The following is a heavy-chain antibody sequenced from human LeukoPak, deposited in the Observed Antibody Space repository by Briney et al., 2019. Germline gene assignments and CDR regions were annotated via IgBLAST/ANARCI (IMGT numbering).Heavy chain of an antibody. CDR1: GFSSSTYW. CDR3: ARPYGAYSSGWVDY. J-gene: IGHJ4*02. D-gene: IGHD6-19*01. V-gene: IGHV5-51*01. Sequence: GESLKISCKGSGFSSSTYWIGWVRQMPGKGLEWMGIIYPGDSDTTYSPSFQGQVTISADKSISTAYLQWSSLKASDTGMYYCARPYGAYSSGWVDYWGQGTLVTVSS. CDR2: IYPGDSDT.